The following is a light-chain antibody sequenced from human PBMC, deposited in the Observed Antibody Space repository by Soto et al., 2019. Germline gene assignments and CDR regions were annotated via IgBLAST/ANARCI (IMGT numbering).Light chain of an antibody. V-gene: IGKV3-15*01. J-gene: IGKJ5*01. CDR1: QSVSSS. Sequence: EIVMKQSPATLSVSPGERATLSCRASQSVSSSLAWYQQKPGQAPRPLIYDASTRASGIPARFSGSGSGTEFTLTISSLQSEDFAVYYCQQYNNWPPITFGQGTRLEIK. CDR3: QQYNNWPPIT. CDR2: DAS.